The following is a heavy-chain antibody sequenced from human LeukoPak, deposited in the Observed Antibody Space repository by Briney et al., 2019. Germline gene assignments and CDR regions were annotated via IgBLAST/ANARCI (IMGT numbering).Heavy chain of an antibody. V-gene: IGHV4-34*01. J-gene: IGHJ6*03. CDR2: INHSGST. Sequence: SETLSLTCAVYGGSFSGYYWSWIRQPPGKGLEWIGEINHSGSTNYNPSLKSRVTISVDTSKNQFSLKLSSVTAADTAVYYCARAGSTMVRGVREPYYYYYYYYMDVWGKGTTVTISS. D-gene: IGHD3-10*01. CDR3: ARAGSTMVRGVREPYYYYYYYYMDV. CDR1: GGSFSGYY.